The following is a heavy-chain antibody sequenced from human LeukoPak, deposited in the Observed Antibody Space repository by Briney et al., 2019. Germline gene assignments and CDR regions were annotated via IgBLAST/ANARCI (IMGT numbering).Heavy chain of an antibody. CDR1: GFTFSSYS. CDR2: ISSSSSYI. CDR3: ARDDHFWSGSGGVYYMDV. D-gene: IGHD3-3*02. Sequence: PGGSLRLSCAASGFTFSSYSMNWVRQAPGKGLEWVSSISSSSSYIYYADSVKGRFTISRDNAKNSLYLQMNSLRAEDTAVYYCARDDHFWSGSGGVYYMDVWGKGTTVTVSS. J-gene: IGHJ6*03. V-gene: IGHV3-21*01.